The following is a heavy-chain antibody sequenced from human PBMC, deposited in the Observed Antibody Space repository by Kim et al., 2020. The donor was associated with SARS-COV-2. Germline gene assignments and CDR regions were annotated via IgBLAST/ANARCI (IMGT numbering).Heavy chain of an antibody. D-gene: IGHD3-16*01. V-gene: IGHV1-46*01. J-gene: IGHJ4*02. Sequence: VKVSCKASGYTFTSYHMHWVRQAPGQGLEWMGFINASGRSASYPQKFQGRVTMTRDTSTSTVYMELSSLRSEDTAVYYCAREGPNTYYFDYWGQGTLVTVSS. CDR3: AREGPNTYYFDY. CDR1: GYTFTSYH. CDR2: INASGRSA.